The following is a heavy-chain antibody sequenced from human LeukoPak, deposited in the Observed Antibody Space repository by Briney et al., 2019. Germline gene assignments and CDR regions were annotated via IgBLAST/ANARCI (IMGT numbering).Heavy chain of an antibody. V-gene: IGHV1-69*05. CDR1: GGTFSSYA. Sequence: SVKVSCKASGGTFSSYAISWVRQAPGQGLEWMGGIIPIFGTANYAQKFQGRVTITTDESTSTAYMELSSLRSEDTAVYYCARGFYGDYTHVYLQHWGQGTLVTVSS. D-gene: IGHD4-17*01. CDR2: IIPIFGTA. J-gene: IGHJ1*01. CDR3: ARGFYGDYTHVYLQH.